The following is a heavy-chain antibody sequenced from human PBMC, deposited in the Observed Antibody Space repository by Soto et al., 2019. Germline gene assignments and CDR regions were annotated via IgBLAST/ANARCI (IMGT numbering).Heavy chain of an antibody. Sequence: GGSLRLSCAASGFTFSSYEMNWVRQAPGKGLEWVSYISSSGSTIYYADSVEGRFTISRDNAKNSLYLQMNSLRAEDTAVYYCARQGRSITMIVVVNYFDYWGQGTLVTVSS. CDR1: GFTFSSYE. D-gene: IGHD3-22*01. J-gene: IGHJ4*02. V-gene: IGHV3-48*03. CDR2: ISSSGSTI. CDR3: ARQGRSITMIVVVNYFDY.